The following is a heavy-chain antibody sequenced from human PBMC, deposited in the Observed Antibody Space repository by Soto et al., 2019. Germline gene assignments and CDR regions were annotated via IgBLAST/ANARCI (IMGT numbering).Heavy chain of an antibody. D-gene: IGHD6-6*01. CDR3: ARVPLVRAARPGWFDP. Sequence: SETLSLTCAVYGGSFSGYYWSWIRQPPGKGLEWIGEINHSGSTNYNPSLKSRVTISVDTSKNQFSLKLSSVTAADTAVYYCARVPLVRAARPGWFDPWGQGTLVTVSS. J-gene: IGHJ5*02. CDR1: GGSFSGYY. V-gene: IGHV4-34*01. CDR2: INHSGST.